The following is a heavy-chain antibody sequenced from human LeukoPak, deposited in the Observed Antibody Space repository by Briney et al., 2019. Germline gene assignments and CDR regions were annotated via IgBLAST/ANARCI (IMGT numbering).Heavy chain of an antibody. CDR3: ARPCYDSSGYLEYFQH. D-gene: IGHD3-22*01. V-gene: IGHV5-51*01. CDR1: GYSFTSYW. Sequence: GESLKISCKGSGYSFTSYWIGWVRQMPGKGLEWMGIIYPGDSDTRYSPSFQGQVTISADKSISTAYLQWSSLKASDTAMYYCARPCYDSSGYLEYFQHWGQGTLVTVSS. J-gene: IGHJ1*01. CDR2: IYPGDSDT.